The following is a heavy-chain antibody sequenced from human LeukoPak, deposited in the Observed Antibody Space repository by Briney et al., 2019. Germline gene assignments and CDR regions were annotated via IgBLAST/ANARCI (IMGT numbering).Heavy chain of an antibody. V-gene: IGHV3-30*18. J-gene: IGHJ4*02. CDR3: AKVGSRVTSAPDDY. D-gene: IGHD4-17*01. CDR1: GFTFSSYG. Sequence: GRSLRLSCAASGFTFSSYGMHWVRQAPGKGLEWVAVISYDGSNKYYADSVKGRFTISRDNSKNTLYLQMNSLRAEDTAVYYRAKVGSRVTSAPDDYWGQGTLVTVSS. CDR2: ISYDGSNK.